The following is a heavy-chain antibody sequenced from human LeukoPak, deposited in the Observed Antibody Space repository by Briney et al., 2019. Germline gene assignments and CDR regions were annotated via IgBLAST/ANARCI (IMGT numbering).Heavy chain of an antibody. CDR2: IKQDGSEK. D-gene: IGHD3-10*01. Sequence: GGSLRLSCAASRFTFSSYWMSWVRQAPGKGLEWVANIKQDGSEKYYVDSVKGRFTISRDNAKNSLYLQMNSLRAEDTAVYYCARVVWFGENWFDPWGQGTLVTVSS. J-gene: IGHJ5*02. V-gene: IGHV3-7*03. CDR3: ARVVWFGENWFDP. CDR1: RFTFSSYW.